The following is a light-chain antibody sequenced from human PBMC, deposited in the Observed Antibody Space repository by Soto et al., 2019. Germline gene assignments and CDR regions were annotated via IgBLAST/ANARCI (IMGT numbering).Light chain of an antibody. J-gene: IGKJ1*01. Sequence: EIVVTQSPGTLSLSPGERATLSCRASQSFSSNYLAWYQQKPGQAPRLLIYGASNRATGIPDRFSGSGSGTDFTLTISRLEPEDFAVYYCQQHGSSAWTFGQGTSVEIK. CDR3: QQHGSSAWT. CDR2: GAS. V-gene: IGKV3-20*01. CDR1: QSFSSNY.